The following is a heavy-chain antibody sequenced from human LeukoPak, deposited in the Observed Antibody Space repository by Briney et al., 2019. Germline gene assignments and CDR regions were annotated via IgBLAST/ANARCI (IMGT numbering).Heavy chain of an antibody. CDR3: AKEGGYASSWI. V-gene: IGHV3-23*01. CDR1: GFTFSSYA. D-gene: IGHD6-13*01. CDR2: ISGSGGST. Sequence: GSLRLSCAASGFTFSSYAMSWVRQAPGKGLEWVSAISGSGGSTYYADSVKGRFTISRDNHKNTVHLQMNSLRVEDTAMYYCAKEGGYASSWIWGQGILVTVSS. J-gene: IGHJ4*02.